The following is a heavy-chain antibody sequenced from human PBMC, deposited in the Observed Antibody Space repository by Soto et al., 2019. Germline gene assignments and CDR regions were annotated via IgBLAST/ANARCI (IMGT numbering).Heavy chain of an antibody. CDR3: ARGDYYDILTAIIPRRYSFDY. V-gene: IGHV3-48*02. CDR2: ISGSSSTI. D-gene: IGHD3-9*01. CDR1: GFTFSSYT. J-gene: IGHJ4*02. Sequence: EVQLVESGGDLVQPGGSLRLSCAASGFTFSSYTMTWVRQAPGKGLEWLSYISGSSSTIYYADSVKGRFTISRDNAKNSLYLQMNSLRDEDTAVYYCARGDYYDILTAIIPRRYSFDYWGQGTLVTVSS.